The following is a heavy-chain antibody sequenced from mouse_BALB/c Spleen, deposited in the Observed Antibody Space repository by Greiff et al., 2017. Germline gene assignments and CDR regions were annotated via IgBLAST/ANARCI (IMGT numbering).Heavy chain of an antibody. Sequence: VQLQQSGGDLVKPGGSLKLSCAASGFTFSSYGMSWVRQTPDKRLEWVATISSGGSYTYYPDSVKGRFTISRDNAKNTLYLQMSSLKSEDTAMYYCARHYYGSSYFDYWGQGTTLTVSS. J-gene: IGHJ2*01. CDR1: GFTFSSYG. CDR2: ISSGGSYT. D-gene: IGHD1-1*01. V-gene: IGHV5-6*01. CDR3: ARHYYGSSYFDY.